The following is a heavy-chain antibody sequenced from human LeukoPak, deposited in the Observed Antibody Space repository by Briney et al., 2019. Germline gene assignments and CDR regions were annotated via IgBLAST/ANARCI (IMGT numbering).Heavy chain of an antibody. CDR1: GGSISSSSYY. D-gene: IGHD2-15*01. V-gene: IGHV3-53*05. CDR2: IYSGGST. CDR3: ARESGGAFDI. J-gene: IGHJ3*02. Sequence: ETLSLTCTVSGGSISSSSYYWGWIRQPPGKGLEWVSVIYSGGSTYYADSVKGRFTISRDNSKNTLYLQMNSLRAEDTAVYYCARESGGAFDIWGQGTMVTVSS.